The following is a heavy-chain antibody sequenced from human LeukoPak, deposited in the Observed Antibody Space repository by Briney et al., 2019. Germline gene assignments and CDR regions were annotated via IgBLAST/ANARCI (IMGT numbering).Heavy chain of an antibody. Sequence: GASVTVSCKASGYTFTGYYMHWVRQAPGQGLEWMGWINPNSGGTNYVQVFQGRVTMTRDTSISTAYMELSRLRSDDTAVYYCARVFSSSWFDAFDIWGQGTMVTVSS. CDR1: GYTFTGYY. CDR2: INPNSGGT. V-gene: IGHV1-2*02. CDR3: ARVFSSSWFDAFDI. J-gene: IGHJ3*02. D-gene: IGHD6-13*01.